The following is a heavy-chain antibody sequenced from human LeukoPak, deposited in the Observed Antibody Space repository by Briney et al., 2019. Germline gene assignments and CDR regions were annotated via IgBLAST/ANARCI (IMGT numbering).Heavy chain of an antibody. D-gene: IGHD6-13*01. CDR1: GGSISSYY. Sequence: PSETLSLTCTVSGGSISSYYWSWIRQPPGKGLEWIGYIYYSGSTNYNPSLKSRVTISVDTSKNQFSLKLSSVTAADTAVYYCARDREGSSSWYRRKTGPPGLNWFDPWGQGTLVTVSS. CDR2: IYYSGST. CDR3: ARDREGSSSWYRRKTGPPGLNWFDP. J-gene: IGHJ5*02. V-gene: IGHV4-59*01.